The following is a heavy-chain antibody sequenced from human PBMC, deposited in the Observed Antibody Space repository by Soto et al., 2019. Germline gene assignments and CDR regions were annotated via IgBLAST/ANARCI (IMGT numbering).Heavy chain of an antibody. CDR2: INPGNGNT. CDR1: VYTFTSYG. CDR3: ARGGYFDSSNYLAY. J-gene: IGHJ4*02. D-gene: IGHD3-22*01. Sequence: GXSVKVSCKASVYTFTSYGIPWVRQAPGRGLEWMGWINPGNGNTKYSQQFQGRVIIDRDTSASTAYMELSSLRSEDTAVYYCARGGYFDSSNYLAYWGLGSLVTVSS. V-gene: IGHV1-3*01.